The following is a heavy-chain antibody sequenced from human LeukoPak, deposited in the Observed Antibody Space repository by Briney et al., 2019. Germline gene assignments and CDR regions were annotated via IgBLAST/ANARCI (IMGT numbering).Heavy chain of an antibody. V-gene: IGHV3-74*01. J-gene: IGHJ4*02. CDR2: IYTDGRTT. Sequence: GGSLRLSCAASGHTFSSYWMHWVRHAPGKGLVWVSRIYTDGRTTIYADSVKGRFTISRDNVQNTLYLQMNSLRAEDTAVDSFSRDVGGVGSYWGKGTLVTVSS. D-gene: IGHD3-10*01. CDR3: SRDVGGVGSY. CDR1: GHTFSSYW.